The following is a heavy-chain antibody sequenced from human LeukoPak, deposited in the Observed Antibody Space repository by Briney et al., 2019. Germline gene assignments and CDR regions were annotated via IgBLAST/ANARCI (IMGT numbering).Heavy chain of an antibody. V-gene: IGHV3-23*01. CDR1: AFTFPTYG. CDR2: ITESGDNT. Sequence: GGALRLSCAASAFTFPTYGMIWVRQAPGKGLEWVSSITESGDNTYYADSVKGRFTISRDNSKNTLSLQMNSLRAEGTAVYYCSAKTRLSAVTSYYYVDVWGKGTTATVSS. CDR3: SAKTRLSAVTSYYYVDV. J-gene: IGHJ6*03. D-gene: IGHD3-10*01.